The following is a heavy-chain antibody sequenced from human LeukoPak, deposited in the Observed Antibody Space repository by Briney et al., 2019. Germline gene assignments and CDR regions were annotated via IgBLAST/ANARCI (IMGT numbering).Heavy chain of an antibody. Sequence: ASVKVSCKASGYTFTSYAMNWVRQAPGQGLEWMGWINTNTGNPTYALGFTGRFVFSLDTSVSTAYLQISSLKAEDTAVYYCASGLWFGELSYVDYWGQGTLVTASS. V-gene: IGHV7-4-1*02. J-gene: IGHJ4*02. CDR3: ASGLWFGELSYVDY. CDR2: INTNTGNP. D-gene: IGHD3-10*01. CDR1: GYTFTSYA.